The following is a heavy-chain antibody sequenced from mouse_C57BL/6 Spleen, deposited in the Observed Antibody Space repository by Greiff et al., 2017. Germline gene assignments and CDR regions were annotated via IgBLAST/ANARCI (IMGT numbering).Heavy chain of an antibody. CDR1: GFTFSDYY. CDR2: INYDGSST. Sequence: EVKLMESEGGLVQPGSSMKLSCTASGFTFSDYYMAWVRQVPEKGLEWVANINYDGSSTYYLDSLKSRFIISRDNAKNILYLQMSSLKSEDTATYYCARDRGDGYYRYFDVWGTGTTVTVSS. V-gene: IGHV5-16*01. CDR3: ARDRGDGYYRYFDV. J-gene: IGHJ1*03. D-gene: IGHD2-3*01.